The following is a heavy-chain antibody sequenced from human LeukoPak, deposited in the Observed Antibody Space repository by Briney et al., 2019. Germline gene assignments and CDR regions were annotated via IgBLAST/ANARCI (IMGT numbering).Heavy chain of an antibody. V-gene: IGHV3-21*01. J-gene: IGHJ3*02. CDR3: ARAPNGFEGLWFGELLYYPDAFDI. D-gene: IGHD3-10*01. CDR1: GFTFSSYS. Sequence: PGGSLRLSCAASGFTFSSYSMTWVRQAPGKGLEWVSSISSSSSYIYYADSVKGRFTISRDNAKNSLYLQMNSLRAEDTAVYYCARAPNGFEGLWFGELLYYPDAFDIWGQGTMVTVSS. CDR2: ISSSSSYI.